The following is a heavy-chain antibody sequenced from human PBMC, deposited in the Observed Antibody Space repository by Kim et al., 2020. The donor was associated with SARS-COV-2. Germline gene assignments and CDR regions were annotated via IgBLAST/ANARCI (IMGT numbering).Heavy chain of an antibody. D-gene: IGHD2-15*01. Sequence: GGSLRLSCAASGFTFSNAWMSWVRQAPGKGLEWVGRIKSKTDGGTTDYAAPVKGRFTISRDDSKNTLYLQMNSLKTEDTALYYCTTDVVVVAANLTGMDVWGQGTTVTVSS. CDR1: GFTFSNAW. V-gene: IGHV3-15*01. J-gene: IGHJ6*02. CDR3: TTDVVVVAANLTGMDV. CDR2: IKSKTDGGTT.